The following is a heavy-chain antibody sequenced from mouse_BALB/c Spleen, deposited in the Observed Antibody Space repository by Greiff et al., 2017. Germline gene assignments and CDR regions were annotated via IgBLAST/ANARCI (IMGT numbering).Heavy chain of an antibody. J-gene: IGHJ1*01. Sequence: EVKLLESGGGLVQPGGSLNLSCAASGFDFSRYWMSWARQAPGKGQEWIGEINPGSSTINYTPSLKDKFIISRDNAKNTLYLQMSKVRSEDTALYYCARLERNYWYFDVWGAGTTVTVSS. CDR3: ARLERNYWYFDV. CDR2: INPGSSTI. CDR1: GFDFSRYW. V-gene: IGHV4-2*02.